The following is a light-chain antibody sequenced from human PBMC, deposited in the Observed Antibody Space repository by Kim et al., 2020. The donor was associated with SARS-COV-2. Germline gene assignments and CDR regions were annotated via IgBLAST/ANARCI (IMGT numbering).Light chain of an antibody. Sequence: LSPGERAILAGRDSQSVTANKLDLIQQKPGQAPRFLIYRASSRATGIPERFSGSGSGTDFTLTISRLEPEDFAVYYCKQYFTAPLTVGGGTKLEI. V-gene: IGKV3-20*01. J-gene: IGKJ4*01. CDR2: RAS. CDR1: QSVTANK. CDR3: KQYFTAPLT.